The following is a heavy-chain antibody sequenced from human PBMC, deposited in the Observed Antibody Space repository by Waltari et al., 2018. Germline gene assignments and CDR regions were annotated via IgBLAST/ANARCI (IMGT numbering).Heavy chain of an antibody. CDR2: LNHSGST. CDR1: GGSLSGYY. Sequence: QVQLPQWGAGLLKPSETLSLTCAVYGGSLSGYYWRWLRQPPGKGLEWIGELNHSGSTNYNPALKSRVTISVDTSKNQCSLKLSSVTAADTAVYYCARAWISLILGATSAFDIWGQGTMVTVS. D-gene: IGHD1-26*01. J-gene: IGHJ3*02. CDR3: ARAWISLILGATSAFDI. V-gene: IGHV4-34*01.